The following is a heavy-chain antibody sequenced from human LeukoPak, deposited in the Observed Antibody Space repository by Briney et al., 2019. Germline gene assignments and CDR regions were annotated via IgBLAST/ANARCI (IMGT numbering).Heavy chain of an antibody. V-gene: IGHV1-8*01. CDR2: MNPNSGNT. Sequence: RASVKVSCKASGYTFTRYDINWVRQATGQGLEWMGWMNPNSGNTGYAQKFQGRVTMTRNTSISTAYMELSSLRSEDTAVYYCASAIFPYGWFDHWGQGTLVTVSS. J-gene: IGHJ5*02. CDR3: ASAIFPYGWFDH. D-gene: IGHD3-3*01. CDR1: GYTFTRYD.